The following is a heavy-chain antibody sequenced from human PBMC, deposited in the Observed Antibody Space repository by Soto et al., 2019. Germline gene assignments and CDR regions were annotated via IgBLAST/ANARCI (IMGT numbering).Heavy chain of an antibody. CDR1: GGTFSSYA. V-gene: IGHV1-69*06. CDR2: IIPIFGTA. CDR3: ARGVSLGYCSGGSCYSDRYYFDY. D-gene: IGHD2-15*01. Sequence: SVKVSCKASGGTFSSYAISWVRQAPGQGLEWMGGIIPIFGTANYAQKFQGRVTITADKSTSTAYMELSSLRSEDTAVYYCARGVSLGYCSGGSCYSDRYYFDYWGQGTLVTVSS. J-gene: IGHJ4*02.